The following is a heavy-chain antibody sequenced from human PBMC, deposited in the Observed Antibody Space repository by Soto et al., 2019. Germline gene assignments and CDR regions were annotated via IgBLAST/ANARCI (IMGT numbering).Heavy chain of an antibody. J-gene: IGHJ4*02. V-gene: IGHV3-33*01. Sequence: GGSLRLSCAASGFTFSSYGMHWVRQAPGKGLEWVAVIWYDGSNKYYADSVKGRFTISRDNSKNTLYLQMNSLRAEDTAVYYCARDNDELGYCSGGSCYEAYYFYYWGQGTLVTVSS. D-gene: IGHD2-15*01. CDR2: IWYDGSNK. CDR1: GFTFSSYG. CDR3: ARDNDELGYCSGGSCYEAYYFYY.